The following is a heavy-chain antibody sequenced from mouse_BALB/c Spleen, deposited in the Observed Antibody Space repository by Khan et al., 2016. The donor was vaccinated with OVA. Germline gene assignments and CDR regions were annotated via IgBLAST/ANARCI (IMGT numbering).Heavy chain of an antibody. CDR1: GYTFINYW. D-gene: IGHD1-1*01. Sequence: VKLLESGAELAKPGASVKMSCKASGYTFINYWILWVKQRPGQGLEWIGYINPSTGYTEYNQNFKDKATLTADKSSSTAYMQLSSLTSEDSAVYYCARRGLRWYFDYWGQGTTLTVSS. CDR3: ARRGLRWYFDY. CDR2: INPSTGYT. J-gene: IGHJ2*01. V-gene: IGHV1-7*01.